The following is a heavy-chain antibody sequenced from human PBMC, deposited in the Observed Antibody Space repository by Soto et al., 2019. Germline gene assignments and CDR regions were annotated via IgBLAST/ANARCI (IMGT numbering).Heavy chain of an antibody. V-gene: IGHV4-31*03. J-gene: IGHJ6*02. D-gene: IGHD6-13*01. CDR3: AFTLIAAAGPYYYYGMDV. CDR1: GGSISSGGYY. CDR2: IYYSGSI. Sequence: SETLSLTCTVSGGSISSGGYYWSWIRQHPGKGLEWIGYIYYSGSIYYNPSLKSRVTISVDTSKNQFSLKLSSVTAADTAVYYCAFTLIAAAGPYYYYGMDVWGQGTTVTVSS.